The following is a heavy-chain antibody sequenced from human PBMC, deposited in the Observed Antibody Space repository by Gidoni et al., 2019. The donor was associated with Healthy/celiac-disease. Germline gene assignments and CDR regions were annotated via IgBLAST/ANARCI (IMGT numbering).Heavy chain of an antibody. CDR1: GFTFSSYS. CDR3: ARDPGYSSGWQSYYYYGMDV. Sequence: EVQLVESGGGLVKPGGSLRLSCAASGFTFSSYSMNWVRQAPGKGLEWVSSISSSSSYIYYADSVKGRFTISRDNAKNSLYLQMNSLRAEDTAVYYCARDPGYSSGWQSYYYYGMDVWGQGTTVTVSS. V-gene: IGHV3-21*01. J-gene: IGHJ6*02. D-gene: IGHD6-19*01. CDR2: ISSSSSYI.